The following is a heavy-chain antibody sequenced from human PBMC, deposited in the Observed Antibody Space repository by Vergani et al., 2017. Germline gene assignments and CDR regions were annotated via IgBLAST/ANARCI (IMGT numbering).Heavy chain of an antibody. Sequence: QVQLVQSGAEVKKPGSSVQVSCKASGGTFSSYAISWVRQAPGQGLEWMGGIIPIFGTANYAQKFQGRVTITADESTSTAYMELSSLRSEDTAVYYCANSGVVVPAAIDPMVRGPGYYYYYGMDVWDGGTTVTVSS. V-gene: IGHV1-69*12. CDR3: ANSGVVVPAAIDPMVRGPGYYYYYGMDV. CDR2: IIPIFGTA. D-gene: IGHD2-2*01. CDR1: GGTFSSYA. J-gene: IGHJ6*04.